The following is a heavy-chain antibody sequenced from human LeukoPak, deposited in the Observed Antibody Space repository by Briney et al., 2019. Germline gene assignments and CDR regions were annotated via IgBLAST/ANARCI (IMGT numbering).Heavy chain of an antibody. CDR3: ARHRGAQLRYFDWLSWFDP. Sequence: SETLSLTCAVSGYSISSSYYWGWIRQPPGKGPEWIGSIYHSGSTYYNPSLKSRVTISVDTSKNQFSLKLSSVTAADTAVYYCARHRGAQLRYFDWLSWFDPWGQGTLVTVSS. V-gene: IGHV4-38-2*01. D-gene: IGHD3-9*01. CDR2: IYHSGST. J-gene: IGHJ5*02. CDR1: GYSISSSYY.